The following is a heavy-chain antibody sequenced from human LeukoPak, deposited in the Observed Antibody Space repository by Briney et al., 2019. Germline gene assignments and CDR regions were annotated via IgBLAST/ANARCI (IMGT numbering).Heavy chain of an antibody. CDR2: INSYGSST. V-gene: IGHV3-74*01. D-gene: IGHD5-12*01. J-gene: IGHJ6*03. CDR1: GFTFSSYW. Sequence: GGSLRLSCAASGFTFSSYWMHWVRQAPGKGLVWVSRINSYGSSTTYADSVKGRFTISRDNAKNTLYLEMNSLRAEDTAVYYCARDEIYETNYYYYMDVWGKGTTVTISS. CDR3: ARDEIYETNYYYYMDV.